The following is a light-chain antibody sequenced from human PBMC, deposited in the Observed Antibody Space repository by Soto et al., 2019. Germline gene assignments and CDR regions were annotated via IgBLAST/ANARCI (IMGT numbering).Light chain of an antibody. CDR1: QSVTDS. Sequence: ELVLTQSPATLSLSPGDRATLSCRASQSVTDSLAWFQQRPGQSPRLVIFDASNRATGIPPRFSGSGSGTDFNLTISSLEPEDFAVYYCHHRINWRFTFGPGTKVDIK. J-gene: IGKJ3*01. V-gene: IGKV3-11*01. CDR2: DAS. CDR3: HHRINWRFT.